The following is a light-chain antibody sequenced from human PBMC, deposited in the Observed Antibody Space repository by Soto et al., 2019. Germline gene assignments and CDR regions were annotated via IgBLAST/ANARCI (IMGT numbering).Light chain of an antibody. CDR3: CSYAGSSTWV. V-gene: IGLV2-23*01. CDR2: EGS. J-gene: IGLJ1*01. Sequence: QSALTQPASVSGSPGQSITISCTGTSSDVGSYNFVSWYQQHPGKAPKLMIYEGSKRPSGVSNRFSGSKSGNTASLTNSGLQAEDEADYYCCSYAGSSTWVFGTGTKLTVL. CDR1: SSDVGSYNF.